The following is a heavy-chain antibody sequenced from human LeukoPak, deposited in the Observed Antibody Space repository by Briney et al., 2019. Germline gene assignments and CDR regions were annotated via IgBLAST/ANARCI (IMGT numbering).Heavy chain of an antibody. CDR1: GFTFSSYS. CDR3: ASTYSGSYLAPGY. CDR2: ICCSRSYI. V-gene: IGHV3-21*01. Sequence: GGSLRLSCAASGFTFSSYSMNWVRQAPEKGLEWVSYICCSRSYIYYADSVKGRFTISRDNAKNSLYLQSNILRAEDTAGYCCASTYSGSYLAPGYWGQGTLVTVSS. J-gene: IGHJ4*02. D-gene: IGHD1-26*01.